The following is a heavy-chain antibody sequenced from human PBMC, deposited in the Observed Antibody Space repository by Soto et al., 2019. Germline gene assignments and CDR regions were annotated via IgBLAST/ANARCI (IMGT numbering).Heavy chain of an antibody. CDR3: ARDKDRQQLGGNYYYILDV. J-gene: IGHJ6*02. V-gene: IGHV1-69*12. D-gene: IGHD3-3*02. CDR1: GGTFSTSA. Sequence: QVQLMQSGAAVKKPGSSVKVSCKASGGTFSTSAISWVRQAPGEGLEWVGGIMPVFATPDYAQKFQGRVTISADESTTTAYLELTSLTTDDTAVYYCARDKDRQQLGGNYYYILDVWGLGTAITVSS. CDR2: IMPVFATP.